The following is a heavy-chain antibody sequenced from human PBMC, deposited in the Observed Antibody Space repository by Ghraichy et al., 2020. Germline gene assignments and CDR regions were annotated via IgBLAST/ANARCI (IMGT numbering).Heavy chain of an antibody. CDR3: ARIQLPSYGDYGQSSPDMGASFDY. CDR2: IDWDDDK. Sequence: SGPTLVKPTQTLTLTCTFSGFSLSTSGMCVSWIRQPPGKALEWLARIDWDDDKYYSTSLKTRLTISKDTSKNQVVLTMTNMDPVDTATYYCARIQLPSYGDYGQSSPDMGASFDYWGQGTLVTVSS. V-gene: IGHV2-70*11. D-gene: IGHD4-17*01. CDR1: GFSLSTSGMC. J-gene: IGHJ4*02.